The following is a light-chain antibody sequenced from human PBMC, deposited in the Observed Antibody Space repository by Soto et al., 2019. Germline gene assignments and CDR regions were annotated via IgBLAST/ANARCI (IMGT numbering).Light chain of an antibody. CDR3: SSYTSSSHVV. Sequence: QSALTQPASVSGSPGQSVTISCTGPSSDVGGYNYVSWYQQHPGKAPKLMIYYVSTRPSGVSNRFSGSKSGNTASLTIAGLQAEDEADYYCSSYTSSSHVVFGGGTKLTVL. V-gene: IGLV2-14*01. CDR2: YVS. CDR1: SSDVGGYNY. J-gene: IGLJ2*01.